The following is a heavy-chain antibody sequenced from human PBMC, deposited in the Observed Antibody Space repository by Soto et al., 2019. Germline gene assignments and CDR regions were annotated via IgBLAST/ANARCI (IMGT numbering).Heavy chain of an antibody. D-gene: IGHD3-10*01. Sequence: QVQLVESGGGVVQPGRSLRLYCAASAFTFNFYSMHWVRQAPGKGLEWVAVISFDESKEFYADSVKGRFTISRDNSNNTLYLQMNSLRAEDTAVYYCARGSDFYFGSGNLDYWVQGSLVTVSS. CDR1: AFTFNFYS. CDR3: ARGSDFYFGSGNLDY. V-gene: IGHV3-30-3*01. J-gene: IGHJ4*02. CDR2: ISFDESKE.